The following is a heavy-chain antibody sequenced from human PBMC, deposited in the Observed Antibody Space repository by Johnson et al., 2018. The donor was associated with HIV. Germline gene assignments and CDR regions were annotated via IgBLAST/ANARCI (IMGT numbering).Heavy chain of an antibody. CDR1: GFTFDDYG. V-gene: IGHV3-20*04. CDR3: ARDGEYCSGGSCSDAFDI. Sequence: QLVESGGRVVRPGGSLRLSCAASGFTFDDYGMSWVRQAPGKGLEWVSGINWNGGSTGYADSVKGRFTISRDHAKNSLYLQMNSLRAEDTALDYCARDGEYCSGGSCSDAFDIWGQGTMVTVSS. D-gene: IGHD2-15*01. CDR2: INWNGGST. J-gene: IGHJ3*02.